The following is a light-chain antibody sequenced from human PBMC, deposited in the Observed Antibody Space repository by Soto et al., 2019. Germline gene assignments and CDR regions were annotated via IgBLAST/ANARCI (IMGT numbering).Light chain of an antibody. CDR2: EVN. Sequence: QSVLTQPPSASGSPGQSVAISCSGTSSDVGGYNYVSWYQQHPGKAPKLMIFEVNKRPSGVPDRFSGSKSGNTASLTVSGLQAEDEADYYCSSYAGINNLGVFGTGTKLTVL. CDR3: SSYAGINNLGV. J-gene: IGLJ1*01. V-gene: IGLV2-8*01. CDR1: SSDVGGYNY.